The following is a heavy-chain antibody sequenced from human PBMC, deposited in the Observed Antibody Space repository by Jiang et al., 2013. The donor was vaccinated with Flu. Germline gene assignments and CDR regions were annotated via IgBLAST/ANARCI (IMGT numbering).Heavy chain of an antibody. CDR2: VGSSGTTT. J-gene: IGHJ4*02. Sequence: LVKPGGSLKLSCAASGFTFSDYFMSWIRQAPGKGLEWVSYVGSSGTTTKYADSVKGRFTISRDNAKNSLFLQMNSLRAEDTAVYYCARATPATETYSTSFVDWGQGSLVTVSS. CDR3: ARATPATETYSTSFVD. CDR1: GFTFSDYF. D-gene: IGHD6-13*01. V-gene: IGHV3-11*01.